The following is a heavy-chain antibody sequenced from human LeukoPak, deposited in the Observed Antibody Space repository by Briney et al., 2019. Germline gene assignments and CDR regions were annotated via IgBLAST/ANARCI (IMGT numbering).Heavy chain of an antibody. V-gene: IGHV4-4*07. D-gene: IGHD3-22*01. CDR1: GGSISNYF. J-gene: IGHJ3*02. Sequence: SETLSLTCTVSGGSISNYFWSWTRQPAGKGLEWIGRISSSGSTNYNPSLKSRVTISVDTSKNQFSLKLSSVTAADTAVYFCARGPYSYDSSGAFDIWGQGTMVTVSS. CDR2: ISSSGST. CDR3: ARGPYSYDSSGAFDI.